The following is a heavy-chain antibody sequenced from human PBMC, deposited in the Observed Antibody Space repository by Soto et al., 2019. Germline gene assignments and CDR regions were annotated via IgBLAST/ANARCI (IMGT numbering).Heavy chain of an antibody. CDR2: IIPIFGTA. CDR3: AKDYGGRDHTLDY. J-gene: IGHJ4*02. CDR1: GGTFSSYA. D-gene: IGHD4-17*01. V-gene: IGHV1-69*13. Sequence: GASVKVSCKASGGTFSSYAISWVRQAPGQGLEWMGGIIPIFGTANYAQKFQGRVTITADESTSTAYMELSSLRSEDTAVYYCAKDYGGRDHTLDYWGQGTLVTVSS.